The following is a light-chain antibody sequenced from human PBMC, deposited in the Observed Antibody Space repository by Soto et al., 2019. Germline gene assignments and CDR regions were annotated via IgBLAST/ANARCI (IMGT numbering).Light chain of an antibody. Sequence: AILSTHPPCSVSASPVDRGTSTCRASQGISSYLALYQQKPGKAPKLLIYAASTLQSGVPSRFSGSGSGTDFTLTISCLQSEDFATYYCQQYFSYPPWTFGQGTKVDIK. CDR1: QGISSY. J-gene: IGKJ1*01. CDR2: AAS. V-gene: IGKV1-8*01. CDR3: QQYFSYPPWT.